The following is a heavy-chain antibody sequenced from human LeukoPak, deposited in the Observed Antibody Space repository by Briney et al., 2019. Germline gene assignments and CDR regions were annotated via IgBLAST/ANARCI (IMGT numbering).Heavy chain of an antibody. CDR1: GGSISSGGYY. J-gene: IGHJ5*02. CDR3: ARVGTMVRGVIDWFDP. Sequence: PSETLSLTCTVSGGSISSGGYYWSWLRQHPGKGLEWIGYIYYSGSTYYNPSLKSRVTISVDTSKNQFSLKLSSVTAADTAVYYCARVGTMVRGVIDWFDPWGQGTLVTVSS. V-gene: IGHV4-31*03. D-gene: IGHD3-10*01. CDR2: IYYSGST.